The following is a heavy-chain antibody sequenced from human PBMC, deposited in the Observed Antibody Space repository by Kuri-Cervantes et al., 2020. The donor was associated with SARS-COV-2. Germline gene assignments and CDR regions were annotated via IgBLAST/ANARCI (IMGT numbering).Heavy chain of an antibody. D-gene: IGHD3-22*01. Sequence: GESLKISCAASGFNFDNYGMHWVRQAPGKGLEWVAVISYDGSNKYYADSVKGRFTISRDNSKNTLYLQMNSLRAEDTAVYYCAKAVVSYYYYGMDVWGQGTTVTVSS. CDR2: ISYDGSNK. CDR3: AKAVVSYYYYGMDV. V-gene: IGHV3-30*18. CDR1: GFNFDNYG. J-gene: IGHJ6*02.